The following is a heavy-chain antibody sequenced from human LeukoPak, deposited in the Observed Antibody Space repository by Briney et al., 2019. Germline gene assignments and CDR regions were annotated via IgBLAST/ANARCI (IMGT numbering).Heavy chain of an antibody. V-gene: IGHV3-7*04. CDR2: IKTDGGEK. CDR1: GFTFSDYW. D-gene: IGHD3-22*01. CDR3: VRGGYYLDY. Sequence: GGSLRLSCAASGFTFSDYWMSWVRQAPGKGLEWVANIKTDGGEKYYVDSVKGRFTISRDSAKNSLYLQMNSLRVEDTAVYYCVRGGYYLDYWGQGTLVTVSS. J-gene: IGHJ4*02.